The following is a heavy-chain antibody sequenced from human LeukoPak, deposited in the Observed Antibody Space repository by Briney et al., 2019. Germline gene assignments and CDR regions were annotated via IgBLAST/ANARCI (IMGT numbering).Heavy chain of an antibody. Sequence: GESLKISCKGSGYSFTNYWIDWVRQMPGKGLEWMGSIYPGDSDTRYSPSFQGQVTISAGKSISTAYLQWSSLKASDTAMFYCAIQKGVARHLAYWGQGTLVTVSS. CDR1: GYSFTNYW. CDR2: IYPGDSDT. CDR3: AIQKGVARHLAY. J-gene: IGHJ4*02. D-gene: IGHD2-21*01. V-gene: IGHV5-51*01.